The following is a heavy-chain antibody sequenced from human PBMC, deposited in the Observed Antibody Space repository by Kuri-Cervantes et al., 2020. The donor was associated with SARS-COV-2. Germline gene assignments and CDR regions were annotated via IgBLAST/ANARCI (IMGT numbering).Heavy chain of an antibody. CDR3: AKEKDILTGLLLGAFDI. Sequence: GESLKISCAASGFTFSSYAMSWVRQAPGKGLEWVSAISGSGGSTYYADSVKGRFTISRDNSKNTLYLQMNSLRAEDTAVYYCAKEKDILTGLLLGAFDIWGQGTMVTVSS. V-gene: IGHV3-23*01. J-gene: IGHJ3*02. CDR1: GFTFSSYA. D-gene: IGHD3-9*01. CDR2: ISGSGGST.